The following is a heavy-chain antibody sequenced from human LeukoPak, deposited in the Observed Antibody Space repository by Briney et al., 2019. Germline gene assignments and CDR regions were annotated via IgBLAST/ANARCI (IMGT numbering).Heavy chain of an antibody. CDR1: LFTVSTYY. CDR3: AWGLRYCTSTTGLLPFDY. D-gene: IGHD2-8*01. V-gene: IGHV3-53*01. J-gene: IGHJ4*02. Sequence: PGGSLTLSYVASLFTVSTYYMIWLGQAPAKGLEGVSVVYRCRSTYYPHSAQGRFTVSIDNHKNTLYLQLNSLRDHGAAMYYCAWGLRYCTSTTGLLPFDYWGQGALGTVSS. CDR2: VYRCRST.